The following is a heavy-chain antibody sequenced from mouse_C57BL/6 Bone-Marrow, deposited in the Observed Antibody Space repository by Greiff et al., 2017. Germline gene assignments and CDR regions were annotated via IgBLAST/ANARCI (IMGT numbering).Heavy chain of an antibody. CDR2: IHPNSGST. CDR3: ARSTGTGDAMDY. Sequence: VQLQQSGAELVKPGASVKLSCKASGYTFTSYWMHWVKQRPGQGLEWIGMIHPNSGSTNYNEKFKSKATLTVDKSSSTAYMQLSSLTSEDSAVYYCARSTGTGDAMDYWGQGTSVTVSS. D-gene: IGHD4-1*01. J-gene: IGHJ4*01. V-gene: IGHV1-64*01. CDR1: GYTFTSYW.